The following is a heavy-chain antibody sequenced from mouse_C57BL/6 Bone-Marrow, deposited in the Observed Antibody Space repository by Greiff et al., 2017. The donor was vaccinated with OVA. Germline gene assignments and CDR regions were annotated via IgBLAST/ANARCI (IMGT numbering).Heavy chain of an antibody. CDR3: AILRYSNYVAY. V-gene: IGHV5-6*01. CDR1: GFTFSSYG. J-gene: IGHJ3*01. Sequence: EVKLQESGGDLVKPGGSLKLSCAASGFTFSSYGMSWVHQTPDKRLEWVATISSGGSYTYYPDSVKGRFTISRDNAKNTLYLQMSGLKSEDTAMYYCAILRYSNYVAYWGQGTLVTVSA. D-gene: IGHD2-5*01. CDR2: ISSGGSYT.